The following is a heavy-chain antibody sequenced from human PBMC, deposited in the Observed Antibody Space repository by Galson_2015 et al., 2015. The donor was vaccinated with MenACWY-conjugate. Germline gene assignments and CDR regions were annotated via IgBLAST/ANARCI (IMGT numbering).Heavy chain of an antibody. D-gene: IGHD2-21*01. CDR1: AFTFSNAY. V-gene: IGHV3-74*03. CDR3: ARDRLFYLRAVPSNWFDP. CDR2: INRDGSST. Sequence: SLRLSCAGSAFTFSNAYMSWVRQVPGKELVWVSRINRDGSSTTYADSVKGRFTISRDNAKNTLYLEMSNLRAEDTAVYFCARDRLFYLRAVPSNWFDPWGQGTLVTVSS. J-gene: IGHJ5*02.